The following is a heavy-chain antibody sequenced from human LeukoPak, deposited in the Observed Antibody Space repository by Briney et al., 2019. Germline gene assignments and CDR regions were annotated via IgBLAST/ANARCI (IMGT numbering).Heavy chain of an antibody. J-gene: IGHJ4*02. V-gene: IGHV3-33*01. Sequence: GGSLRLSCTASGYSFTDYGSRWVRQAPGKGLEWVAVKSSHANYEYYADWVQGRFTISRDDSKNTIYLQMNSLRDEDTGVYYCARDWIDRSLDYWGQGTLVTVSP. D-gene: IGHD2-2*03. CDR3: ARDWIDRSLDY. CDR1: GYSFTDYG. CDR2: KSSHANYE.